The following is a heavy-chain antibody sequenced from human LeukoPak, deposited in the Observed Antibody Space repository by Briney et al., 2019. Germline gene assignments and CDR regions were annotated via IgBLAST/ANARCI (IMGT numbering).Heavy chain of an antibody. Sequence: SVKVSCKASGGTFSSYAISWVRQAPGQGLEWMGGIIPIFGTASYAQKFQGRVTITTDESTSTAYMELSSLRSEDTAVYYCARADYGESNWFDPWGQGTLVTVSS. CDR3: ARADYGESNWFDP. J-gene: IGHJ5*02. V-gene: IGHV1-69*05. D-gene: IGHD4-17*01. CDR1: GGTFSSYA. CDR2: IIPIFGTA.